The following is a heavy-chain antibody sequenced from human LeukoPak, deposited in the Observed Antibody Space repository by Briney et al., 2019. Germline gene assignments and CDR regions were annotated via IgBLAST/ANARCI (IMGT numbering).Heavy chain of an antibody. Sequence: GGSLRLSCAASGFTFSTYSMNWGRQAPGKGPEWVSAVSSSSDYIYYADSVRGRCTISRDNAKNSLSLQMNSLRAEDTAVYYCARDIVGATGDAFDIWGQGTMVTVSS. D-gene: IGHD1-26*01. CDR2: VSSSSDYI. CDR1: GFTFSTYS. CDR3: ARDIVGATGDAFDI. J-gene: IGHJ3*02. V-gene: IGHV3-21*01.